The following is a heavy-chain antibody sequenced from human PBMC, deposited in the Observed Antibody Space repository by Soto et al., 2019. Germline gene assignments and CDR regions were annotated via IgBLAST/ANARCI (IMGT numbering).Heavy chain of an antibody. D-gene: IGHD3-10*01. CDR3: ACSEFH. CDR1: GGSISSSRYY. J-gene: IGHJ4*02. CDR2: IYYSGST. V-gene: IGHV4-39*02. Sequence: QLQLQESGPGLVKPSETLSLTCTVSGGSISSSRYYWGWIRQPPGKGLEWIGNIYYSGSTYYNPSLNSRFTISLVTSKNHFSLKLASVTAADTAVYYCACSEFHWGQGTLVTVSS.